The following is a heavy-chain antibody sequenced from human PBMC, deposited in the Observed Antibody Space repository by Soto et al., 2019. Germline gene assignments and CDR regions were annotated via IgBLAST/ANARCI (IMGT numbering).Heavy chain of an antibody. Sequence: SETRSLTWTVSGGSISRGDYYWSWIRQPPGKGLEWIGYIYYSGSTYYNPSLKSRVTISVDTSKNQFSLKLSSVTAADTAVYYCARDREKQRGYSNGPNLFAPWGQGSPVTVSS. D-gene: IGHD4-4*01. CDR3: ARDREKQRGYSNGPNLFAP. J-gene: IGHJ5*02. CDR1: GGSISRGDYY. V-gene: IGHV4-30-4*01. CDR2: IYYSGST.